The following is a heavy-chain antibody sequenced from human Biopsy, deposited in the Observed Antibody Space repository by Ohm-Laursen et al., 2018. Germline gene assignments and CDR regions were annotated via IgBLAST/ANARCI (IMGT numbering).Heavy chain of an antibody. V-gene: IGHV1-18*01. CDR2: LSVYNGNT. CDR3: ARDVVGRGASFFDF. CDR1: GYTFGIYG. J-gene: IGHJ4*02. Sequence: ASVSASCHASGYTFGIYGISWARQPPGQGLERMCWLSVYNGNTDYPHKFQGRVTMTTDPSTSTAYMELRSLTSDGTAIYYCARDVVGRGASFFDFWGQGTSVTVSS. D-gene: IGHD1-26*01.